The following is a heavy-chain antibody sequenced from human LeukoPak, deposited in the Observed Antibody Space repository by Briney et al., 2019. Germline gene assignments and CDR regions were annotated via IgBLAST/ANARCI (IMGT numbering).Heavy chain of an antibody. CDR3: AIDGPYSSGWPYFDF. D-gene: IGHD6-19*01. Sequence: GGSLRLSCAASGFTLSSYDMNWVRQAPGKGLEWLSFISSGGSSVYYADSVKGRFTISRDNAKNSLYLQMNSLRAEDTAVYYCAIDGPYSSGWPYFDFWGQGTLVTVSS. J-gene: IGHJ4*02. CDR2: ISSGGSSV. V-gene: IGHV3-48*03. CDR1: GFTLSSYD.